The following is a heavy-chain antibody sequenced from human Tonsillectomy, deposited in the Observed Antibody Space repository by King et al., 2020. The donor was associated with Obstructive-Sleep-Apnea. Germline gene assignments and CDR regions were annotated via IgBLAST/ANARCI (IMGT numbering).Heavy chain of an antibody. CDR3: AKRLQGVRGVIPDAFDI. D-gene: IGHD3-10*01. CDR1: GFTFSSYV. Sequence: VQLVESGGGLVKPGGSLRLSCAASGFTFSSYVMSWVRQAPGKGLEWVSLMSGSGGSTYYADSVQGWFTISRDNSKNTLYLQRNSLRAEDTAVYYCAKRLQGVRGVIPDAFDIWGQGTMVTVSS. V-gene: IGHV3-23*04. J-gene: IGHJ3*02. CDR2: MSGSGGST.